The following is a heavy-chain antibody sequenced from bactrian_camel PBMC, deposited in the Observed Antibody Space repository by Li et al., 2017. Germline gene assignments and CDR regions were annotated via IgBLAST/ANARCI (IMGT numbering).Heavy chain of an antibody. CDR1: GFTFSSYY. D-gene: IGHD5*01. Sequence: HVQLVESGGGLVQPGGSLRLSCAASGFTFSSYYMNWVRQAPGKGLEWVSSIYSDGSNTNYADSVKGRFTISRDNAKNTVYLQMNSLKSEDTALYYCATRDDVATWGLIYEYNYWGQGTQVTVS. J-gene: IGHJ4*01. CDR3: ATRDDVATWGLIYEYNY. CDR2: IYSDGSNT. V-gene: IGHV3-2*01.